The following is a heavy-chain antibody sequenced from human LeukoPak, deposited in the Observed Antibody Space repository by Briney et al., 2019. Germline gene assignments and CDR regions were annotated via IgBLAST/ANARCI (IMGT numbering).Heavy chain of an antibody. J-gene: IGHJ5*02. CDR1: GGTFRSFA. V-gene: IGHV1-69*04. CDR3: ASSRNYCSGGSCYDP. Sequence: ASVKVSCKASGGTFRSFAISWVRQAPGQGLEWMGRIIPILGVANYAQKFQGRVTITADKSTSTAYMELSSLRSEDTAVYYCASSRNYCSGGSCYDPWGQGTLVTVSS. D-gene: IGHD2-15*01. CDR2: IIPILGVA.